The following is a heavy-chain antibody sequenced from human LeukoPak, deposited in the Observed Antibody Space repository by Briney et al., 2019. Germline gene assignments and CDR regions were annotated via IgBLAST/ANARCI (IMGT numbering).Heavy chain of an antibody. D-gene: IGHD6-6*01. CDR2: ISYDGSNK. V-gene: IGHV3-30*04. CDR3: AKSVAARPNFDY. J-gene: IGHJ4*02. CDR1: GFTFSSYA. Sequence: GRSLRLSCAASGFTFSSYAMHWVRQAPGKGLEWVAVISYDGSNKYYADSVKGRFTISRDNSKNTLYLQMNSLRAEDTAVYYCAKSVAARPNFDYWGQGTLVTVSS.